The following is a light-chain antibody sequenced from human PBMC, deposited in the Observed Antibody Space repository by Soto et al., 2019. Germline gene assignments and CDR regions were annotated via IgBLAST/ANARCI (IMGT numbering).Light chain of an antibody. CDR2: VAS. V-gene: IGKV3-15*01. J-gene: IGKJ4*01. CDR3: PQYNVWPLT. Sequence: EIVMTQSPATLSVSPGERATLSCRASQSVSSNLAWYQQKPGQTPKRLIYVASTRATGIPARFSGSGSGTEFTLTISSLQSEDFEVDYCPQYNVWPLTCGGGTKVEFK. CDR1: QSVSSN.